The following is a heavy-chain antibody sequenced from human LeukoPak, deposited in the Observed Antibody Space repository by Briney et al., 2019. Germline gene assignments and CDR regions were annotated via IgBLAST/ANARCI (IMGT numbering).Heavy chain of an antibody. V-gene: IGHV3-30*02. D-gene: IGHD1-26*01. CDR2: IRYDSGNA. CDR1: GFTFGDYA. J-gene: IGHJ4*02. CDR3: ARVAVLVGAPPWD. Sequence: PGGSLRLSTVASGFTFGDYAMLWVRRAPDKGLEWEAFIRYDSGNAYYGASVKGRFTISRDNSKNTLYLQMNSLRAEDTAVYYCARVAVLVGAPPWDWGQGTLVTVSS.